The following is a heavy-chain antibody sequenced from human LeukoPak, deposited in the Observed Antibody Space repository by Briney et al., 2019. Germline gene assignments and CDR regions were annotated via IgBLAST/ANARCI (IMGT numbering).Heavy chain of an antibody. J-gene: IGHJ3*02. CDR1: GYTFISYC. CDR2: INPSGGST. CDR3: ARGSGTVSDAFDI. Sequence: ASVKVSCKASGYTFISYCIHWVRQAPGQGLEWMGIINPSGGSTRYAQKFQGRVTMTRDTSTGTIYMELSSLRSEDTAVYFCARGSGTVSDAFDIWGQGTMVTVSS. D-gene: IGHD4-11*01. V-gene: IGHV1-46*01.